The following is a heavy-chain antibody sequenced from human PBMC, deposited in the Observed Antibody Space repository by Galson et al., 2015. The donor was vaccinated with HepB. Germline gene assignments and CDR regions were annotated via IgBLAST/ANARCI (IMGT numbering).Heavy chain of an antibody. D-gene: IGHD1-14*01. J-gene: IGHJ3*02. Sequence: SVKVSCKASGYTFTNYGITWVRQAPGQGLEWMGWISAYNNNTHYAQKLQGRVTMTTHTSTTTAYMELRRLRSDDTAVYYCARGNRASSYDAFDIWGQGTMVTVSS. CDR1: GYTFTNYG. CDR2: ISAYNNNT. CDR3: ARGNRASSYDAFDI. V-gene: IGHV1-18*01.